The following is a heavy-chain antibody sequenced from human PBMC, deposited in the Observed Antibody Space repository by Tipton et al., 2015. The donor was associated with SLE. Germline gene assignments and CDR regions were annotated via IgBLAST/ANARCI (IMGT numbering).Heavy chain of an antibody. Sequence: SLRLSCAASGFTFTNYAMSWVRQAPGKGLEWVSGISGSGGSTYYADSVKGRFTISRDNSKNTLYLQMNSLRAEDTAVYYCARDYSSITGLEYMDVWGKGTTVTVSS. V-gene: IGHV3-23*01. CDR3: ARDYSSITGLEYMDV. CDR1: GFTFTNYA. CDR2: ISGSGGST. J-gene: IGHJ6*03. D-gene: IGHD2-2*01.